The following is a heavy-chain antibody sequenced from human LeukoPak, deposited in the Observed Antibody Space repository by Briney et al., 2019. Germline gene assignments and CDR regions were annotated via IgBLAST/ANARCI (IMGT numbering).Heavy chain of an antibody. D-gene: IGHD2-2*02. CDR3: ARRCSSTSCYSGMDV. J-gene: IGHJ6*02. V-gene: IGHV1-18*01. Sequence: ASVKVSCKASGYTFTSYGISWVRQAPGQGLEWMGWISAYNGNTNYAQKLQGRVTMTTDTSTSTAYMELRSLRSDDTAVYYCARRCSSTSCYSGMDVWGQGTTVTVPS. CDR2: ISAYNGNT. CDR1: GYTFTSYG.